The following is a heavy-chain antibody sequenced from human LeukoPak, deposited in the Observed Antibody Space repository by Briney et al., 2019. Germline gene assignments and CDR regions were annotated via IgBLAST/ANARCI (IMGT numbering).Heavy chain of an antibody. Sequence: NPSETLSLTCTVSGGSISSYYWSWIRQPPGKGLEWIGYIYYSGSTNYNPSLKSRVTISVDTSKNQFSLKLSSVTAADTAVYYCARGGYYVHDAFDIWGQGTMVTVSS. CDR3: ARGGYYVHDAFDI. CDR1: GGSISSYY. D-gene: IGHD1-26*01. J-gene: IGHJ3*02. CDR2: IYYSGST. V-gene: IGHV4-59*01.